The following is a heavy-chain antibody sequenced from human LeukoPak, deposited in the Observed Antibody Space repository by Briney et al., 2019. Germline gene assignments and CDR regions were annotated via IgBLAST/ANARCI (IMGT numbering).Heavy chain of an antibody. CDR2: INPNSGGT. CDR1: GYTFTGYY. J-gene: IGHJ6*02. D-gene: IGHD1-1*01. CDR3: GRGLERLICGMDV. V-gene: IGHV1-2*02. Sequence: ASVKVSCKASGYTFTGYYMHWVRQAPGQGLEWMGWINPNSGGTNYAQKFQGRVTMTRDTSISTAYMELSRLRSDDTAVYYCGRGLERLICGMDVWGQGTTVTVSS.